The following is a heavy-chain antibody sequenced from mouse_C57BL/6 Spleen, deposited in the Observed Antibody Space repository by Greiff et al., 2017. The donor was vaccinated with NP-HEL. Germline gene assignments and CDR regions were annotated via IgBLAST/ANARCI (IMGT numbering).Heavy chain of an antibody. CDR3: AREVAPYAMDY. V-gene: IGHV1-72*01. J-gene: IGHJ4*01. D-gene: IGHD1-1*01. CDR2: IDPNSGGT. CDR1: GYTFTSYW. Sequence: VQLQQPGAELVKPGASVKLSCKASGYTFTSYWMHWVKQRPGRGLEWIGRIDPNSGGTKYNEKFKSKATLTVDKPSSTAYMQLSSLTSEDSAVYYCAREVAPYAMDYWGQGTSVTVSS.